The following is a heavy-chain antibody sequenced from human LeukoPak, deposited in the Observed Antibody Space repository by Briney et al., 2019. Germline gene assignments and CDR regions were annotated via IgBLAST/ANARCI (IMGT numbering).Heavy chain of an antibody. CDR1: GLTLSNYA. CDR3: AKRGVVIRVILVGFHKEAYYFDY. J-gene: IGHJ4*02. V-gene: IGHV3-23*01. CDR2: ISGSGGGT. D-gene: IGHD3-22*01. Sequence: PGGSLRLSCAVSGLTLSNYAMTWVRQAPGKGLEWVAGISGSGGGTNYADSVKGRFTISRDNSKNTLYLQMNNLRVDDTAVYFCAKRGVVIRVILVGFHKEAYYFDYWGQGALVTVSS.